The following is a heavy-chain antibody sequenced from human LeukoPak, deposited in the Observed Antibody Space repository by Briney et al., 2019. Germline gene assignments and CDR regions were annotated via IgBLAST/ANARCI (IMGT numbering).Heavy chain of an antibody. J-gene: IGHJ4*02. CDR2: ITSAGRAI. CDR3: ASDIVATSGDF. D-gene: IGHD5-12*01. CDR1: GFTFSDFY. Sequence: VGALRLSCAASGFTFSDFYMSWIRQAPGKGLEWVSYITSAGRAIYYADSVQGRFTISRDNARNSLYLQMNGLRAEDTAVYYCASDIVATSGDFWGQGTLVTVSS. V-gene: IGHV3-11*01.